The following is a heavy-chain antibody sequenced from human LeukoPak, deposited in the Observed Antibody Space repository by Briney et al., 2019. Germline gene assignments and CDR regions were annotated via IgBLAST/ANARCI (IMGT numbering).Heavy chain of an antibody. J-gene: IGHJ4*02. Sequence: KHGEPLRISCKGSGYSFTSYWISWVRQMPGKGLEWMGRIDPSDSYTNYSPSFQGHVTISADKSISTAYLQWSSLKASDTAMYYCARGDCSSTSCYLYYFDYWGQGTLVTFST. V-gene: IGHV5-10-1*01. CDR2: IDPSDSYT. CDR1: GYSFTSYW. D-gene: IGHD2-2*01. CDR3: ARGDCSSTSCYLYYFDY.